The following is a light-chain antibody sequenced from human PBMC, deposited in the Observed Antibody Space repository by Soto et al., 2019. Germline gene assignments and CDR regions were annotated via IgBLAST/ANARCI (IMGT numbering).Light chain of an antibody. V-gene: IGKV3-15*01. CDR2: GAS. Sequence: VMTQSPASLSVSPGDGATVSCRASQTVASNLAWYQQKPGQGPRLLIHGASTRAAGVPARFSGSGSGTDFTLTISSLQSEDFAVYYCQQYHNWPPQYTFGQGTKLQIK. CDR3: QQYHNWPPQYT. J-gene: IGKJ2*01. CDR1: QTVASN.